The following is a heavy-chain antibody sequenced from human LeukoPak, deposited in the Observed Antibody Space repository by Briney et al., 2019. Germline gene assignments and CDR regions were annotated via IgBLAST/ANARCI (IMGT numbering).Heavy chain of an antibody. CDR3: ARMGYYYGSGIGYYFDY. CDR1: GGSISSYY. V-gene: IGHV4-59*08. CDR2: IYYSGST. Sequence: KPSETLSLTCTVSGGSISSYYWNWIRQPPGKGLEWIGYIYYSGSTNYNPSLKSRVTISVDTSKNQFSLKLSSVTAADTAVYYCARMGYYYGSGIGYYFDYWGQGTLVTVSS. D-gene: IGHD3-10*01. J-gene: IGHJ4*02.